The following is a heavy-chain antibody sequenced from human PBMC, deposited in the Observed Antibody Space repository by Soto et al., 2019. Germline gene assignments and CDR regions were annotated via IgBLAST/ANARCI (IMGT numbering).Heavy chain of an antibody. CDR2: IYYTGVT. CDR1: GAXLHIGVYY. CDR3: ARDGSSTANWLDP. D-gene: IGHD2-2*01. Sequence: XLSLTCTFSGAXLHIGVYYWAWIRQNPGKGLEWIGYIYYTGVTYYNPSLGSRVNISVDTSKNQFSLELTSVTAADTAVYYCARDGSSTANWLDPWGQGLLGTVSS. J-gene: IGHJ5*02. V-gene: IGHV4-31*03.